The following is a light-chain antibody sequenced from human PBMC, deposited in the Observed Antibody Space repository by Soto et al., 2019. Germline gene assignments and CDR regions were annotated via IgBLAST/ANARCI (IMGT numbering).Light chain of an antibody. CDR1: QSINTY. CDR3: QQYGSSPIT. Sequence: ENVLTQSPATPSLSPGEGATLSCRASQSINTYLAWYQQKPGQAPRLLIYDASKRATGIPARFSGSGSGTNFTLTISRLEPEDFAVYYCQQYGSSPITFGQGTRLEI. V-gene: IGKV3-20*01. J-gene: IGKJ5*01. CDR2: DAS.